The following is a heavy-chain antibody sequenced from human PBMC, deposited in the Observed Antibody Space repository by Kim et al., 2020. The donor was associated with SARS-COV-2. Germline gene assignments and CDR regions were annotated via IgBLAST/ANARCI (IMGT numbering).Heavy chain of an antibody. CDR3: ARDPYSSSYNYYDRDV. J-gene: IGHJ6*02. Sequence: GGSLRLSCAASGFTFSSYEMNWVRQAPGKGLEWVSYISSSGSTIYYADSVKGRFTISRDNAKNSLYLQMNSLRAEDTAVYYCARDPYSSSYNYYDRDVWGQGTTVTVSS. CDR1: GFTFSSYE. V-gene: IGHV3-48*03. D-gene: IGHD6-13*01. CDR2: ISSSGSTI.